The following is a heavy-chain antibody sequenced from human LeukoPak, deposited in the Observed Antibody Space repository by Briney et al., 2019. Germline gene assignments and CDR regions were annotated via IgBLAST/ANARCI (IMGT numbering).Heavy chain of an antibody. V-gene: IGHV3-7*01. CDR2: IKQDGSEK. CDR3: GGKTAVNWFDP. J-gene: IGHJ5*02. Sequence: GSLRLSCAASGFPFRNYWMSWVRQAPGRGLEWVANIKQDGSEKYYVDSVKGRFTISRDNAKNSLYLQMRSLRAEDTAVYYCGGKTAVNWFDPWGQGTLVTVSS. CDR1: GFPFRNYW.